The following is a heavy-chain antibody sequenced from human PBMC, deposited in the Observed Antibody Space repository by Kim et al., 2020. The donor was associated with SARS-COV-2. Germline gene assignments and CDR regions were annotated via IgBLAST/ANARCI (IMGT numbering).Heavy chain of an antibody. J-gene: IGHJ5*02. CDR3: ARGGGYSNRGWFDP. V-gene: IGHV4-34*01. CDR2: INHSGST. D-gene: IGHD5-18*01. Sequence: SETLSLTCAVYGGSFSGYYWSWIRQPPGKGLEWIGEINHSGSTNYNPSLKSRVTISVDTSKNQFSLKLSSVTAADTALYYCARGGGYSNRGWFDPWGQGTLVTVSS. CDR1: GGSFSGYY.